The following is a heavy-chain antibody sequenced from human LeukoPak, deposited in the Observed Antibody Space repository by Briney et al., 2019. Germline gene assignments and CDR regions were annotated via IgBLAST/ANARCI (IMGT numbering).Heavy chain of an antibody. CDR3: AKDQSSGWYGYSDY. CDR1: GFTFSSYA. V-gene: IGHV3-23*01. D-gene: IGHD6-19*01. CDR2: ISGSGGNT. J-gene: IGHJ4*02. Sequence: GGSLRLSCAASGFTFSSYAMSWVRQAPGKGLEWVSAISGSGGNTYYADSVKGRFTISRDNSKNTLYLQMNSLRAEDTAVYYCAKDQSSGWYGYSDYWGQGTLVTVSS.